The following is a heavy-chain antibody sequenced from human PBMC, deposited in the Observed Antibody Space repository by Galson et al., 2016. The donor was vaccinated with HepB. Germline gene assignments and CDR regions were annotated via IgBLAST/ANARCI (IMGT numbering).Heavy chain of an antibody. CDR2: IFHGGVT. D-gene: IGHD6-19*01. J-gene: IGHJ4*02. V-gene: IGHV4-61*01. CDR3: DSWVVVGISGWWGNYDY. CDR1: GYSVSSGYFY. Sequence: ETLSLTCTVSGYSVSSGYFYWNWIRQSPGKGLEWIGYIFHGGVTSYNPSLKSRVRISVDTSNNQFSLNLNSMTTADTTVYYCDSWVVVGISGWWGNYDYWGQGTLVTVSS.